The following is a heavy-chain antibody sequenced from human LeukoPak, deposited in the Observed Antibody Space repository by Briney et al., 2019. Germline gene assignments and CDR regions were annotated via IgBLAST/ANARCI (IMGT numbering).Heavy chain of an antibody. D-gene: IGHD2-2*01. V-gene: IGHV1-58*01. CDR1: GFTFTSSA. Sequence: GASVKVSCKASGFTFTSSAVQWVRQARGQRLEWIGWIVVGSGNTNYAQKFQERVTITRDMSTSTAYMELSSLRSEDTAVYYCARAPSSFGPFDYWGQGTLVTVSS. CDR3: ARAPSSFGPFDY. J-gene: IGHJ4*02. CDR2: IVVGSGNT.